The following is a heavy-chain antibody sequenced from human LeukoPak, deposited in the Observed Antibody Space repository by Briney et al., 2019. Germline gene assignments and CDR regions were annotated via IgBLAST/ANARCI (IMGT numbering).Heavy chain of an antibody. CDR3: APLNWYSPGGY. V-gene: IGHV3-23*01. D-gene: IGHD2-21*01. CDR1: GFSFASYS. CDR2: IRDSGGTA. J-gene: IGHJ4*02. Sequence: PGGSLRLSCAASGFSFASYSMSWVRQAPGKGLQWVSGIRDSGGTADYADSVRGRFTIYRDNSKNTLYLQMNSLRVDDTAVYYCAPLNWYSPGGYWGQGTLVTVSS.